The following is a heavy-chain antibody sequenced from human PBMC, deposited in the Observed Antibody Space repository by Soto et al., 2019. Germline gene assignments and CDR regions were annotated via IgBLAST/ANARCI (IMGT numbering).Heavy chain of an antibody. CDR2: IYYSGST. D-gene: IGHD1-26*01. Sequence: QVQLQESGPGLVKPSQTLSLTCTVSGGSISSGGYYWSWIRQHPGKGLEWIGYIYYSGSTYYNPSLKSRVTISVDTSKNQFSLKLSSVTAADTAVYYCARGATQELLLVLNWFDPWGQGTLVTVSS. V-gene: IGHV4-31*03. J-gene: IGHJ5*02. CDR1: GGSISSGGYY. CDR3: ARGATQELLLVLNWFDP.